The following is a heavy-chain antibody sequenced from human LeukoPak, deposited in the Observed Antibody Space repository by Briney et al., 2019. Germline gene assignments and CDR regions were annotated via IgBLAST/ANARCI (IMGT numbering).Heavy chain of an antibody. CDR3: ARVDTVMAYYFDL. D-gene: IGHD5-18*01. CDR1: GFTVSTNC. J-gene: IGHJ4*02. CDR2: ISCGGTT. Sequence: PGGTLRLSCAASGFTVSTNCMTWVRQAPGKGLEWVSTISCGGTTYYTASVMGRFTISRHNSRNTLYLQMNSLRAEDTAVYYCARVDTVMAYYFDLWGQGTLVTV. V-gene: IGHV3-53*04.